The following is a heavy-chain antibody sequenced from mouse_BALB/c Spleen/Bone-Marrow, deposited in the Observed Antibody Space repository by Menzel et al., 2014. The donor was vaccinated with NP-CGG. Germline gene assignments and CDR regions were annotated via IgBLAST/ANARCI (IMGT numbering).Heavy chain of an antibody. CDR1: GFTFTDHY. J-gene: IGHJ2*01. CDR3: ARDYLYYFDY. CDR2: IRNKANGYTT. Sequence: VMLVESGGGLVQPGGFLRLSCATSGFTFTDHYMSWVRQPPGKALEWLGFIRNKANGYTTEYSASVKGRFTISRDNSQGIVYLQMNTLRAEDSATYYCARDYLYYFDYWGQGTTLTVSS. D-gene: IGHD2-1*01. V-gene: IGHV7-3*02.